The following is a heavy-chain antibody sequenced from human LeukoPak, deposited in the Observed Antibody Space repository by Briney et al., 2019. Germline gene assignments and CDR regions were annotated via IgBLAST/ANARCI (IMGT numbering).Heavy chain of an antibody. J-gene: IGHJ4*02. D-gene: IGHD6-19*01. CDR3: ARTTYSSGWVFDY. V-gene: IGHV4-4*02. CDR2: IYHSGST. CDR1: GGSISSSNW. Sequence: SETLSLTCAVSGGSISSSNWWSWVRQPPGKGLEWIGEIYHSGSTNYNPSLKSRVTISVDTSKNQFSLKLSSVTAADTAVYYCARTTYSSGWVFDYWGQGTLVTVSS.